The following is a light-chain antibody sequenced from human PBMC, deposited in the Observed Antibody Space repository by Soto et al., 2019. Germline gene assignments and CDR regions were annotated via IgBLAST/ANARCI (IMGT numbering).Light chain of an antibody. CDR3: QQYNNWPTP. J-gene: IGKJ5*01. V-gene: IGKV3-11*01. CDR1: QSVDKY. CDR2: NVS. Sequence: EVVLTQSPATLSVSPGERATLSCRASQSVDKYLAWYQQRPGQAPRLIIYNVSNRATGIPARFSGSGSGTDFTPTISSLEPEYSAVYLCQQYNNWPTPFGQGTRLEI.